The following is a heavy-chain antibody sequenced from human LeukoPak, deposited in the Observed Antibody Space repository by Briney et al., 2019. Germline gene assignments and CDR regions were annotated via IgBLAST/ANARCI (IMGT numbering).Heavy chain of an antibody. D-gene: IGHD5-12*01. V-gene: IGHV3-11*01. CDR1: GFSFSDYY. CDR2: ITSSGDDI. CDR3: ASDIVATSGDF. Sequence: GGSLRLSCAASGFSFSDYYMSWIRQAPGKGLEWVAYITSSGDDIYYADSVKGRFTISRDNAKNALFLRMNSLRVEDTATYYSASDIVATSGDFWGQGTLVSVSS. J-gene: IGHJ4*02.